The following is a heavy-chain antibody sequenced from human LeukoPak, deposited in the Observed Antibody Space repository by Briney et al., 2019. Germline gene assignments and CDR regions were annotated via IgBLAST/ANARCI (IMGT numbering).Heavy chain of an antibody. CDR1: GFTFDDYA. Sequence: PGRSLRLSCAASGFTFDDYAMHWVRQAPGKGLEWVSGISWNSGSIGYADSVKGRFTISRDNAKNSLYLQMNSLRAEDTALYYCAKDMSQGYSSGWYVSNYFDYWGQGTLVTVSS. D-gene: IGHD6-19*01. V-gene: IGHV3-9*01. J-gene: IGHJ4*02. CDR3: AKDMSQGYSSGWYVSNYFDY. CDR2: ISWNSGSI.